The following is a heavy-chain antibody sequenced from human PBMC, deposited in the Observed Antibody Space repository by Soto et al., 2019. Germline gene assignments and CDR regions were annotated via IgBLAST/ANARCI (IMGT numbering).Heavy chain of an antibody. CDR3: AKGDNLGPTTGYASDP. D-gene: IGHD5-12*01. CDR2: TYFRSKWYN. V-gene: IGHV6-1*01. CDR1: GGSVSSNTAS. Sequence: PSQTLSRTGAISGGSVSSNTASWNWIRQSPSRGLEWLGRTYFRSKWYNDYAVSVKSPIIINPDTSNNQFSLQLNSVTPEDTAVYFCAKGDNLGPTTGYASDPWGQGSRATV. J-gene: IGHJ5*02.